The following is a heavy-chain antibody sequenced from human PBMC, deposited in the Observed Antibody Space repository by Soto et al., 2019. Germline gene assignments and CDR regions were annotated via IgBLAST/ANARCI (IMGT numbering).Heavy chain of an antibody. CDR2: VSASGEKT. V-gene: IGHV3-23*01. Sequence: DVQLLESGGDVVQPGGSLRLSCVGSGFTFRSYAMTWVRQAPGKGLEWVSTVSASGEKTYFADSVKGRFTIARDKSKNSLDLQMDSLRVEDTAVYYCAKERAQWFLTPFGWRAHFDGWGQGAILTVSS. D-gene: IGHD3-10*01. J-gene: IGHJ4*02. CDR1: GFTFRSYA. CDR3: AKERAQWFLTPFGWRAHFDG.